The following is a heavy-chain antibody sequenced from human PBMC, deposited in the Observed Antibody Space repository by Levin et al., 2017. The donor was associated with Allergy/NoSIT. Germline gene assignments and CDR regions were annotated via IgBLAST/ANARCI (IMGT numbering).Heavy chain of an antibody. D-gene: IGHD3-3*01. CDR1: GGSISSYY. J-gene: IGHJ2*01. V-gene: IGHV4-59*01. CDR2: IYYSGST. Sequence: SQTLSLTCTVSGGSISSYYWSWIRQPPGKGLEWIGYIYYSGSTNYNPSLKSRVTISVDTSKNQFSLKLSSVTAADTAVYYWAGAALYYDFWSGYSSYWYFDLWGRGTLVTVSS. CDR3: AGAALYYDFWSGYSSYWYFDL.